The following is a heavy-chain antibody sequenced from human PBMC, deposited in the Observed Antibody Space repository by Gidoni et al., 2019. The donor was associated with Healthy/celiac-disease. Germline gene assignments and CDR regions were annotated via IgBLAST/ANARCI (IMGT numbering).Heavy chain of an antibody. V-gene: IGHV3-23*01. J-gene: IGHJ4*02. CDR1: VFTFSSYA. CDR3: AKDQRAAAGTGYFDY. CDR2: ISGSGGST. Sequence: EVQLLESGGGLVQPGGSPRLPCAASVFTFSSYAMSWVRQAPGRGLEWVSAISGSGGSTYYADSVKGRFTSSRDNSKNTLYLQMNSLRAEDTAVYYCAKDQRAAAGTGYFDYWGQGTLVTVSS. D-gene: IGHD6-13*01.